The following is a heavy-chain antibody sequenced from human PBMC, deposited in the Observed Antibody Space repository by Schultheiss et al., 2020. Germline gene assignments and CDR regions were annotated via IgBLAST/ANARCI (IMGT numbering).Heavy chain of an antibody. J-gene: IGHJ6*03. CDR1: GYTFTSYG. D-gene: IGHD6-13*01. Sequence: ASVKVSFKASGYTFTSYGISWVRQAPGQGLEWMGWISAYNGNTNYAQKLQGRVTMTTDTSTSTAYMELRSLRSDDTAVYYCARNIAAAGISGYYYYMDVWGKGTTVTVSS. V-gene: IGHV1-18*01. CDR2: ISAYNGNT. CDR3: ARNIAAAGISGYYYYMDV.